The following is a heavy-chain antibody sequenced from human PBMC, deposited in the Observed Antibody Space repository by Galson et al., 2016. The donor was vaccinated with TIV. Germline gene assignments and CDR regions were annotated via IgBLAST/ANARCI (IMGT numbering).Heavy chain of an antibody. V-gene: IGHV1-3*01. CDR2: INAGNGDT. CDR1: GYTFTTYA. CDR3: ARGATSDWPFDY. J-gene: IGHJ4*02. D-gene: IGHD6-19*01. Sequence: SVKVSCKASGYTFTTYAIHWARQAPGHGLEWMGWINAGNGDTKYSQKFQGRVTISRDTSASTAYMELSSLTSEDTAMYYCARGATSDWPFDYWGQATLVTVSS.